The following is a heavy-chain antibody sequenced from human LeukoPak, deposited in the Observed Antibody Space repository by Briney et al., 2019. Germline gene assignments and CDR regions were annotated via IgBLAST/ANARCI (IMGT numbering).Heavy chain of an antibody. D-gene: IGHD3-9*01. V-gene: IGHV3-48*03. J-gene: IGHJ4*02. CDR2: ISSIGSTI. Sequence: PGGSLRLSCAASGFTFSSYEMNWVRQAPGKGLEWVSYISSIGSTIYYADSVKGRFTISRDNAKNSLYLQMNSLRAEDTAVYYCARGGSGSYDILTGQEFDYWGQGTLVTVSS. CDR1: GFTFSSYE. CDR3: ARGGSGSYDILTGQEFDY.